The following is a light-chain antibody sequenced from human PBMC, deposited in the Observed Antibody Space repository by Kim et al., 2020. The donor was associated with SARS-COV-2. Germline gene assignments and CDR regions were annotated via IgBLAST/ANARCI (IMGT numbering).Light chain of an antibody. CDR2: AAS. V-gene: IGKV1-17*01. CDR3: LQHYDYSWT. Sequence: DIQMTQSPSSLSASVGDRVTITCRASQNVRSSLGWYQQKPGKAPKRLIYAASSLQIGVPSRFSGSGSGTEFTLTINSLQPEDFATYYCLQHYDYSWTFGQGTKVDIK. CDR1: QNVRSS. J-gene: IGKJ1*01.